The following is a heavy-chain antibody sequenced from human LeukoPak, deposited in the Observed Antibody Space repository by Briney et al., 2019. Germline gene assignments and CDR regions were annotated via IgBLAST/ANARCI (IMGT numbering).Heavy chain of an antibody. CDR3: AREISGSYYNPLGYMDV. D-gene: IGHD3-10*01. CDR1: GGSISLYY. Sequence: SETLSLTCTVSGGSISLYYWNWIRQPAGKGLEWVGRIFTSGITNYNPSLKSRVTMSVDTSKSQFSLALSSVTAADTAVYYCAREISGSYYNPLGYMDVWGKGTTVTVSS. J-gene: IGHJ6*03. V-gene: IGHV4-4*07. CDR2: IFTSGIT.